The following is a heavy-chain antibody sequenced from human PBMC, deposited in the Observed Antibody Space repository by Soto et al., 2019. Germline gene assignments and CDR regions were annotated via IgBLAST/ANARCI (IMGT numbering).Heavy chain of an antibody. J-gene: IGHJ5*02. CDR1: GGSISSGGYY. Sequence: QVQLQESGPGLVKPSQTLSLTCTVSGGSISSGGYYWNWIRQHPGKGLEWIGYIYYSGSTYCNPSLRSRFSISVDTSKNHFSLKLTSVTAADTAVYYCARSVFPWGRGTLVTVSS. CDR2: IYYSGST. CDR3: ARSVFP. V-gene: IGHV4-31*03.